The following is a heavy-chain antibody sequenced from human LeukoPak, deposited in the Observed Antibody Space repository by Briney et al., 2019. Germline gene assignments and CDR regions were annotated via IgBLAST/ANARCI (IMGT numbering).Heavy chain of an antibody. CDR2: VRNDGSNE. Sequence: GGSLRLCCAASGFVLSDYGMHWVRQAPGKGLEWVAFVRNDGSNEYYVGSVKGRFTISRDKSKNTLYLQMNSLRAEDTAVYSCAKESDSGYHSEGPKNWGLGTLVTVSS. CDR3: AKESDSGYHSEGPKN. J-gene: IGHJ4*02. V-gene: IGHV3-30*02. D-gene: IGHD5-12*01. CDR1: GFVLSDYG.